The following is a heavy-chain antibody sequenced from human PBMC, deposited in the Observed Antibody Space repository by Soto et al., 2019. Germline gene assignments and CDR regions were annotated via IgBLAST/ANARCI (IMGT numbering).Heavy chain of an antibody. V-gene: IGHV3-30-3*01. CDR1: GFTFSSYA. CDR3: ARDLYDSSGYWRFDP. D-gene: IGHD3-22*01. CDR2: ISYDGSNK. J-gene: IGHJ5*02. Sequence: PGGSLRLSCAASGFTFSSYAMHWVRQAPGKGLEWVAVISYDGSNKYYADPVKGRFTISRDNSKNTLYLQMNSLRAEDTAVYYCARDLYDSSGYWRFDPWGQGTLVTVSS.